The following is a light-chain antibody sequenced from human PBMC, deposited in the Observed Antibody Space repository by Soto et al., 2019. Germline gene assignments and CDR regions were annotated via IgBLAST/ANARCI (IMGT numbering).Light chain of an antibody. V-gene: IGKV1-5*03. CDR3: QHYNSYSEA. CDR2: KAS. Sequence: DIQMTQSPSSLSASVGDRVTLPCRASQTISSWLAWYQQKPGKAPKLLIYKASTLKSGVPSRFSGSGSGTEFTLTISSLQPDDFATYYCQHYNSYSEAFGQGTNVDI. J-gene: IGKJ1*01. CDR1: QTISSW.